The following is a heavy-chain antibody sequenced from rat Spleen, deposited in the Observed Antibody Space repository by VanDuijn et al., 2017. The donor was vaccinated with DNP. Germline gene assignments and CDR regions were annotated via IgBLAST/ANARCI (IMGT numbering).Heavy chain of an antibody. CDR3: ARWGGPGYFDY. CDR1: GYTFISSY. CDR2: INTGSGST. Sequence: QVQLQQSGAELAKPGSSVKISCKASGYTFISSYMGWIKQTTGQGLVYIGYINTGSGSTNHNERFKGKATLTADKSSSKAFMQLSSLTPDDSAVYYCARWGGPGYFDYWGKGVMVTVSS. V-gene: IGHV1-43*01. D-gene: IGHD1-4*01. J-gene: IGHJ2*01.